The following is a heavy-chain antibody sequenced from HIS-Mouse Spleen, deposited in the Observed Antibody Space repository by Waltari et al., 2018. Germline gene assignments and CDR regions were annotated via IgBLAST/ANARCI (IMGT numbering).Heavy chain of an antibody. V-gene: IGHV4-39*07. D-gene: IGHD6-13*01. CDR1: CGSFSSSIYY. CDR2: IYYSGST. J-gene: IGHJ2*01. CDR3: AREIPYSSSWYDWYFDL. Sequence: HLQLQESCPGLVKPSETLSLTCTVSCGSFSSSIYYLGCIRQPPGKGLEWIGSIYYSGSTYYNPSLKSRVTISVDTSKNQFSLKLSSVTAADTAVYYCAREIPYSSSWYDWYFDLWGRGTLVTVSS.